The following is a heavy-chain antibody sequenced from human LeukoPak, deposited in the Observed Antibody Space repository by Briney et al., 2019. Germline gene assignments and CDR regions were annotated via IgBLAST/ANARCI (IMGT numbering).Heavy chain of an antibody. CDR1: GYTLTELS. J-gene: IGHJ4*02. CDR2: FDPEDGET. Sequence: ASVKGSCKVSGYTLTELSMHWVRQAPGKGLEWMGGFDPEDGETIYAQKFQGRVTMTEDTSTDTAYMELSSLRSEDTAVYYCATSLYFDWLLNYWGQGTLVTVSS. CDR3: ATSLYFDWLLNY. D-gene: IGHD3-9*01. V-gene: IGHV1-24*01.